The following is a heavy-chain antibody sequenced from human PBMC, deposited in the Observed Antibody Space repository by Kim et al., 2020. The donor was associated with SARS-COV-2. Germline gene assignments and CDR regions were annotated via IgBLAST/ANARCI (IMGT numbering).Heavy chain of an antibody. CDR2: IIPIFGTA. V-gene: IGHV1-69*13. CDR3: AYVYGSGSYYTRRYGMDV. J-gene: IGHJ6*02. Sequence: SVKVSCKASGGTFSSYAISWVRQAPGQGLEWMGGIIPIFGTANYAQKFQGRVTITADESTSTAYMELSSLRSEDTAVYYCAYVYGSGSYYTRRYGMDVWGQGTTVTVSS. D-gene: IGHD3-10*01. CDR1: GGTFSSYA.